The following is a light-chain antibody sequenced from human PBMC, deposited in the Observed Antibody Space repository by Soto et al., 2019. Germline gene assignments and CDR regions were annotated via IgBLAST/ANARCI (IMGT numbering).Light chain of an antibody. V-gene: IGLV2-14*03. CDR3: SSHTTSNTRV. Sequence: QSALTQPASVSGSPGQSIAISCTGTSSDVGAYDFVSWYQQHPDKAPKLLIYEVSNRPSGVSDRFSGSESVNTATLTISGLQAEDEADYYCSSHTTSNTRVFGTGTKVTVL. J-gene: IGLJ1*01. CDR1: SSDVGAYDF. CDR2: EVS.